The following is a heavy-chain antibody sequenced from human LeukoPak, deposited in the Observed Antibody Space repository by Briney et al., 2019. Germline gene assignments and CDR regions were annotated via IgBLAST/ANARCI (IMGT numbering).Heavy chain of an antibody. CDR3: ARFLSDSSGWNADAFDI. V-gene: IGHV4-39*07. D-gene: IGHD6-19*01. J-gene: IGHJ3*02. CDR1: GGSISSSSYY. CDR2: IYYSGST. Sequence: SETLSLTCTVSGGSISSSSYYWGWIRQPPGKGLEWIGSIYYSGSTYYNPSLKSRVTISVDTSKNQFSLKLNSVTAADTAVYYCARFLSDSSGWNADAFDIWGQGTMVTVSS.